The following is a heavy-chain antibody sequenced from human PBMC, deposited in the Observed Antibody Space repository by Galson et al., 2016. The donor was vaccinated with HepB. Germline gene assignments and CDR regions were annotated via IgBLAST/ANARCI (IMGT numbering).Heavy chain of an antibody. D-gene: IGHD3-3*01. CDR3: AKEPNYDFWSGHPFDY. V-gene: IGHV3-23*01. CDR2: ISGSGGTT. J-gene: IGHJ4*02. CDR1: GFTFSSYA. Sequence: SLRLSCAASGFTFSSYALSWVRQAPGKGLEWVPVISGSGGTTYYADSVKGWFTISRDNSKNALYLQMNSLRAEDTAVYYCAKEPNYDFWSGHPFDYWGQGTLVTVSS.